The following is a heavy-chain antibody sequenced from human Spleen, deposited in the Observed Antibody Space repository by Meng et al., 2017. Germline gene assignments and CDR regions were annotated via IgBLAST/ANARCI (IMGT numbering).Heavy chain of an antibody. V-gene: IGHV4-39*07. D-gene: IGHD3-22*01. Sequence: SETLSLTCTVSGGSISSSSYYWGWIRQPPGKGLEWIGSIYYSGSTYYNPSLKSRVTISVDTSKNQFSLKLSSVTAADTAAYYCASSQYYDSSGYMTRYWGQGTLVTVSS. CDR1: GGSISSSSYY. CDR3: ASSQYYDSSGYMTRY. CDR2: IYYSGST. J-gene: IGHJ4*02.